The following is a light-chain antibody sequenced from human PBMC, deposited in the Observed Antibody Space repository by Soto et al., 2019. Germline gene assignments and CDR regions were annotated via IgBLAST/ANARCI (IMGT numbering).Light chain of an antibody. J-gene: IGKJ4*01. CDR1: QGISNY. CDR3: QQLINYPLT. V-gene: IGKV1-9*01. CDR2: GAS. Sequence: DIQLTQSPSFLSASVGDRVTITCRASQGISNYLAWYQQKPGKAPKLLINGASTLFSGVPSRFSGSVFGTEFSPTISSLQPEDFGAYYCQQLINYPLTFGGGTKVEIK.